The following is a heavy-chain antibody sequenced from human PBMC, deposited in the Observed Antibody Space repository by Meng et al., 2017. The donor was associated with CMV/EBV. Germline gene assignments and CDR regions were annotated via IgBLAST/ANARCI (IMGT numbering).Heavy chain of an antibody. CDR3: AKDQVDSSGWLTTFDY. V-gene: IGHV3-30*02. CDR1: GFTFSSYG. D-gene: IGHD6-19*01. CDR2: IRYDGSNK. Sequence: GGSLRLSCAASGFTFSSYGMHWVRQAPGKGLEWVAFIRYDGSNKYYADSVKGRFTISRDNSKSTLYLQMNSLRAEDTAVYYCAKDQVDSSGWLTTFDYWGQGTLVTVSS. J-gene: IGHJ4*02.